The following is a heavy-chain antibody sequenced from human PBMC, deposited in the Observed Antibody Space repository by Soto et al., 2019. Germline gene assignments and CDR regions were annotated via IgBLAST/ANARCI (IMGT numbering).Heavy chain of an antibody. CDR1: GYTFTSYY. Sequence: GASVKVSCKSSGYTFTSYYMHLVRQAPGQWLECMVIINPSGGSTSYAQKFQGRVTMTRDTSTSTVYMELSSLRSEDTAVYYCASDTLGYCSSTSCYSHYYYYYGMDVWGQGTTVTVSS. V-gene: IGHV1-46*01. D-gene: IGHD2-2*02. CDR3: ASDTLGYCSSTSCYSHYYYYYGMDV. J-gene: IGHJ6*02. CDR2: INPSGGST.